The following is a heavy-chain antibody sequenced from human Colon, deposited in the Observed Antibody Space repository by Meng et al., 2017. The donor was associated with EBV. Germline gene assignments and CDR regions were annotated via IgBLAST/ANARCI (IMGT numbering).Heavy chain of an antibody. CDR1: SDSVTNGGYA. J-gene: IGHJ4*02. Sequence: QLQEPGSCLVKRSQPLVPRGVVSSDSVTNGGYAWSWIRQPPAKGLEWIGYISHSGSTKYNPSLKSRVTISVDTSKNQFSLKLSSVTAANTAVYYCARDTSTWGNKGLDHWGQGILVTVSS. V-gene: IGHV4-30-2*01. CDR2: ISHSGST. CDR3: ARDTSTWGNKGLDH. D-gene: IGHD7-27*01.